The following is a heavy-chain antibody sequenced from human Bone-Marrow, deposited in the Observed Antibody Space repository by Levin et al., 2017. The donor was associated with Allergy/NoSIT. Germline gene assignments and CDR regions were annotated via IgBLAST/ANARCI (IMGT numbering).Heavy chain of an antibody. Sequence: GESLKISCAASGFTFSSYWMHWVRQAPGKGLVWVSRINSDGSSTSYADSVKGRFTISRDNAKNTLYLQMNSLRAEDTAVYYCARDWYCTGGVCYSFDYWGQGTLVTVSS. J-gene: IGHJ4*02. D-gene: IGHD2-8*02. CDR3: ARDWYCTGGVCYSFDY. CDR2: INSDGSST. V-gene: IGHV3-74*01. CDR1: GFTFSSYW.